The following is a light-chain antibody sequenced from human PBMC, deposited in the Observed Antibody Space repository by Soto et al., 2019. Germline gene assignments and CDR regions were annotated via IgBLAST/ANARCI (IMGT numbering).Light chain of an antibody. J-gene: IGKJ1*01. Sequence: EIVLTQSPGTLSLSPGERATLSCRASQSVSSSYLAWYQQKPGQAPRLLIYGASSRATGIPDGFSGSGSGTYFTLTISRLEPEDFAVYYCQQYGSSPLWTFGQGTKVEIK. CDR1: QSVSSSY. V-gene: IGKV3-20*01. CDR3: QQYGSSPLWT. CDR2: GAS.